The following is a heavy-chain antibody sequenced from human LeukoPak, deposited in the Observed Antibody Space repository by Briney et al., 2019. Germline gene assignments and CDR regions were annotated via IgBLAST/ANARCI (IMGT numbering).Heavy chain of an antibody. Sequence: PSETLSLTCTVSGGSISSSSYYWGWIRQPPGKGLEWIGSIYYSGSTNYNPSLKSRVTMSADMSKNQFSLKLSSVTAADTAVYYCASGITAAGKGIDYWGQGTLVTVSS. J-gene: IGHJ4*02. CDR3: ASGITAAGKGIDY. V-gene: IGHV4-39*07. D-gene: IGHD6-13*01. CDR1: GGSISSSSYY. CDR2: IYYSGST.